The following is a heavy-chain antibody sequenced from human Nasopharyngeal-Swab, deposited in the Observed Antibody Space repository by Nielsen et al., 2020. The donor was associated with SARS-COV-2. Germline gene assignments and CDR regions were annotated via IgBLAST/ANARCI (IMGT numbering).Heavy chain of an antibody. J-gene: IGHJ6*03. CDR1: GVSFSGYH. CDR2: ITRSGNT. CDR3: ARVNNGGGIVPASYSFFMDV. D-gene: IGHD2-2*01. Sequence: SETLSLTCSLNGVSFSGYHWGWIRQSPGKRLEWIGDITRSGNTNYNPALKSRVIMSVATSKDEFSLKLTSVTAADTAIYFWARVNNGGGIVPASYSFFMDVWGKGTSVAVSS. V-gene: IGHV4-34*01.